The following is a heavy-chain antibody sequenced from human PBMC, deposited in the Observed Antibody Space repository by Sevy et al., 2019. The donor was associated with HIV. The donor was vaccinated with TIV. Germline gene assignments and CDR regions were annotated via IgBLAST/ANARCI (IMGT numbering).Heavy chain of an antibody. V-gene: IGHV1-69*13. Sequence: ASVKVSCKASGGTFSSYAISWVRQAPGQGLEWMGGIIPIFGTANYAQKFQGRVTITADESTSTAYMELSSLGSEDTAVYYCARALGVENYDILTGYLPIYYYYGMDVWGQGTTVTVSS. CDR2: IIPIFGTA. CDR1: GGTFSSYA. J-gene: IGHJ6*02. CDR3: ARALGVENYDILTGYLPIYYYYGMDV. D-gene: IGHD3-9*01.